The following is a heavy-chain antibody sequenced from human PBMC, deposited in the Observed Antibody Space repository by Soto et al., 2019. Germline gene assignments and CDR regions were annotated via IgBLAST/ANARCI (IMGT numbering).Heavy chain of an antibody. Sequence: EEQLVESGGGLVQPGGSLRLSCAASDFSFGNYWMHWVRQAPGKGLAWVSRINSGGSFASYADSVKGRFTISRDNAKNTLYLQMDSLRAEDIAIYYCARERDSGDHFPWGQGTLVTVSS. CDR1: DFSFGNYW. CDR3: ARERDSGDHFP. J-gene: IGHJ5*02. D-gene: IGHD4-17*01. V-gene: IGHV3-74*01. CDR2: INSGGSFA.